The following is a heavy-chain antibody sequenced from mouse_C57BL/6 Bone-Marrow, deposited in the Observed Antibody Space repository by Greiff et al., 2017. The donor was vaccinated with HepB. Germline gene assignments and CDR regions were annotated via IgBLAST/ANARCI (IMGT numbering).Heavy chain of an antibody. CDR1: GYTFTSYW. Sequence: QVQLQQPGAELVMPGASVKLSCKASGYTFTSYWMHWVKQRPGQGLEWIGEIDPSDSYTNYNQKFKGKSTLTVDKSSSTAYMQLSSLTSEDSAVYYSERYDDYDGGGFDYWGQGTTLTVSS. CDR3: ERYDDYDGGGFDY. D-gene: IGHD2-4*01. J-gene: IGHJ2*01. CDR2: IDPSDSYT. V-gene: IGHV1-69*01.